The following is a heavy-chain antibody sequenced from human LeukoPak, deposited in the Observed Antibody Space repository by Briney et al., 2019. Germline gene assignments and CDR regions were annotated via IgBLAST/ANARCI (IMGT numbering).Heavy chain of an antibody. CDR2: ISGSGRSL. Sequence: RGSLRLSCAASGFNSNDYVMSWVRQAPGKGLEWVSSISGSGRSLYYADSIKGRFNISRDNSKHILYLQMDSLRAEDTAIYYCATEVVYWGQGALVTVSS. V-gene: IGHV3-23*01. CDR3: ATEVVY. J-gene: IGHJ4*02. CDR1: GFNSNDYV.